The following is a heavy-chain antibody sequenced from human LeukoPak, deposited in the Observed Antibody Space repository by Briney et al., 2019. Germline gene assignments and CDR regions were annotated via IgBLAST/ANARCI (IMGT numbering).Heavy chain of an antibody. J-gene: IGHJ5*02. D-gene: IGHD6-6*01. CDR3: ARVRGIAARRRNWFDP. CDR2: IYYSGST. V-gene: IGHV4-39*07. Sequence: KASETLSLTCTVSGGSISSSSYYWGWIRQPPGKGLEWIGSIYYSGSTYYNPSLKSRVTISVDTSKNQFSLKLSSVTAADTAVYYCARVRGIAARRRNWFDPWGQGTLVTVSS. CDR1: GGSISSSSYY.